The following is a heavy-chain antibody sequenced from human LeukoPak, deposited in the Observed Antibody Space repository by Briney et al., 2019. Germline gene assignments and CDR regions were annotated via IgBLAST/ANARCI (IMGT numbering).Heavy chain of an antibody. V-gene: IGHV1-69*13. CDR2: ISPIFGTA. CDR1: GGSFSSYT. CDR3: ARAYLGWLQNARIFDY. J-gene: IGHJ4*02. D-gene: IGHD5-24*01. Sequence: SVKVSCKASGGSFSSYTIDWVRQAPGQGLEWMGGISPIFGTANYAQRFQGRVTITADESTTTAYMELRSLRSDDTAVYYCARAYLGWLQNARIFDYWGQGTLVTVSS.